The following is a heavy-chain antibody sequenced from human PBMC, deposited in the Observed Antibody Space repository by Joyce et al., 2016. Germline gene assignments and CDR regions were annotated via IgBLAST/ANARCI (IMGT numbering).Heavy chain of an antibody. Sequence: QVRLVQSGPEVKKPGASVKVSCKASGYTFTRYGISWVRPAPGQGLEWKGWISSYNGNTHYAEKVQGRVTMTTDTVTSTAYMELRSLRVDDTAVYYCARDPRIVITTLMSNDGFDIWGQGTAVIVSS. CDR1: GYTFTRYG. J-gene: IGHJ3*02. D-gene: IGHD3-16*01. V-gene: IGHV1-18*01. CDR3: ARDPRIVITTLMSNDGFDI. CDR2: ISSYNGNT.